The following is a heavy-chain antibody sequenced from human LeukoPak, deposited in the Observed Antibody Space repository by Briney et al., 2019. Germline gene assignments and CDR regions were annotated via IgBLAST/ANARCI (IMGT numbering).Heavy chain of an antibody. CDR1: GGSISSGSYY. V-gene: IGHV4-61*02. CDR2: IYTSGST. J-gene: IGHJ3*02. CDR3: ASWTTVVDAFDI. Sequence: SETLSLTCTVSGGSISSGSYYWSWIRQPAGKGLEWIGRIYTSGSTNYNPSLKSRVTISVDTSKNRFSLKLSSVTAADTAVYYCASWTTVVDAFDIWGQGTMVTVSS. D-gene: IGHD4-23*01.